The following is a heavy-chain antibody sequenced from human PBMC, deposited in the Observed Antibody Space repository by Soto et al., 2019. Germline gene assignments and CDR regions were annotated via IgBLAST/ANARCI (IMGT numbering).Heavy chain of an antibody. V-gene: IGHV4-59*01. CDR2: IYYSGST. CDR1: GGSISSYY. D-gene: IGHD6-6*01. J-gene: IGHJ4*02. Sequence: SETLSLTCTVSGGSISSYYWSWIRQPPGKGLEWIGYIYYSGSTNYNPSLKSRVTISVDTSKNQFSLKLSSVTAADTAVYYCARETARRGIDYWGQGTLVTVSS. CDR3: ARETARRGIDY.